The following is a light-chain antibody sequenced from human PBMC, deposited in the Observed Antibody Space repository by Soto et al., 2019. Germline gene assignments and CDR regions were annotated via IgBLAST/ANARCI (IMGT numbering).Light chain of an antibody. Sequence: QSALTQPASVSGSPGQSVTISCTGTSSDVGSYNLVSWYQQPPGTAPKLMIYEVSNRPSGVPDRFSGSKSGNTASLTISGLEDEDEADYYCSSYTSSSTVVFGGGTKLTVL. CDR1: SSDVGSYNL. CDR2: EVS. CDR3: SSYTSSSTVV. V-gene: IGLV2-18*02. J-gene: IGLJ2*01.